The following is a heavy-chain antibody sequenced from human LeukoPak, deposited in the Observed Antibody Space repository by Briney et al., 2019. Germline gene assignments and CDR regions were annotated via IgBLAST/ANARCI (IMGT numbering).Heavy chain of an antibody. CDR2: ISGSGGST. CDR1: GFTFSSYA. D-gene: IGHD2-2*01. Sequence: GGSLRLSCAASGFTFSSYAMSWVRQAPGKGLEWVSAISGSGGSTYYADSVKGRFTISRDNSKNALYLQMNSLRAEDTAVYYCAKDRGVVVGQSLDYWGQGTLVTVSS. V-gene: IGHV3-23*01. J-gene: IGHJ4*02. CDR3: AKDRGVVVGQSLDY.